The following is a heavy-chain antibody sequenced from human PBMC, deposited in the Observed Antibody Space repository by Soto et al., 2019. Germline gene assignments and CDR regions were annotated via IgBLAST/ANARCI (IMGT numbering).Heavy chain of an antibody. V-gene: IGHV1-24*01. Sequence: VSVKVACKVSGYTLTYLSRRWVRQAHGKGLEWMGGFDPEDGETIYAQKFQGRVTMTEDTSTDTAYMELSSLRSEDTAVYYCATTPYSSGWYGMFYWGQGTLVTSPQ. J-gene: IGHJ4*02. CDR1: GYTLTYLS. D-gene: IGHD6-19*01. CDR2: FDPEDGET. CDR3: ATTPYSSGWYGMFY.